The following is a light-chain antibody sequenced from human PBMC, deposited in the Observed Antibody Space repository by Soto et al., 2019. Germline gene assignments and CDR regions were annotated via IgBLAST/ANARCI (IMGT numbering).Light chain of an antibody. V-gene: IGKV3D-15*01. CDR3: QRYNNWLPLT. CDR2: GAS. J-gene: IGKJ4*01. CDR1: QSVSSN. Sequence: EIVMTQSPATLSVSPGERATLSCRASQSVSSNLAWYQQKPGQAPRLLIYGASTRATGIPARFSGSGSGTEFTLTISSLQSEDFAVYYWQRYNNWLPLTFGGGTKVEIK.